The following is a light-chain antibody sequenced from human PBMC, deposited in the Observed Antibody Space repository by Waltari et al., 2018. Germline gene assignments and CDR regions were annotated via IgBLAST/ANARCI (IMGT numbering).Light chain of an antibody. CDR2: MGS. V-gene: IGKV2-28*01. CDR3: MQALQTPRT. Sequence: DIVMTQSPLSLPVTPGEAASISCRSSQSLLNSNVYNYLDWYLQKPGQAAQLLIYMGSNLVSGVPARFSGSGSGTDFTLNISRVEAEDVGVYYCMQALQTPRTFGQGTKVEI. CDR1: QSLLNSNVYNY. J-gene: IGKJ1*01.